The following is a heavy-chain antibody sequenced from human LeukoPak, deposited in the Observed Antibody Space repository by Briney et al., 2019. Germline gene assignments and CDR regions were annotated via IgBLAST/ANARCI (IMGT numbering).Heavy chain of an antibody. J-gene: IGHJ1*01. CDR1: GGSISSSSYY. CDR3: ASQGYCSSTSCYTLFRPEYFQH. D-gene: IGHD2-2*02. V-gene: IGHV4-39*01. CDR2: IYYSGST. Sequence: SETLSLTCTVAGGSISSSSYYWGWIRQPPGKGLEWIGSIYYSGSTYYNPSLKGRVTISVDTSKNQLSLKLSSVTAADTAVYYCASQGYCSSTSCYTLFRPEYFQHWGQGTLVTVSS.